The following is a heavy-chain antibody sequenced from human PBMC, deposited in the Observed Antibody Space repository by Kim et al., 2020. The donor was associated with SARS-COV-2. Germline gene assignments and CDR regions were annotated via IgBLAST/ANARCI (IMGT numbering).Heavy chain of an antibody. J-gene: IGHJ2*01. CDR3: ARENGGNSPFGYWYFDL. CDR1: GFTFSSYG. V-gene: IGHV3-33*08. D-gene: IGHD2-21*02. Sequence: GGSLRLSCAASGFTFSSYGMHWVRQAPGKGLEWVAVIWYDGSNKYYADSVKGRFTISRDNSKNTLYLQMNSLRAEDTAVYYCARENGGNSPFGYWYFDLWGRGTLVTVSS. CDR2: IWYDGSNK.